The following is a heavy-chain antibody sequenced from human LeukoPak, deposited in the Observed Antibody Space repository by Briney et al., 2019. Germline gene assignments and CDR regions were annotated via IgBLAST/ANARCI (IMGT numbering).Heavy chain of an antibody. CDR1: GFTFSTYW. V-gene: IGHV3-74*01. Sequence: PGGSLRLSCAASGFTFSTYWMHWVRQAPGKGLVWVSRISSDGNNTRYADSVKGRFTISRDNAKNSMYLQMNSLRAEDTAVYYCASGGATSFDYWGQGTLVTVSS. CDR3: ASGGATSFDY. J-gene: IGHJ4*02. D-gene: IGHD1-26*01. CDR2: ISSDGNNT.